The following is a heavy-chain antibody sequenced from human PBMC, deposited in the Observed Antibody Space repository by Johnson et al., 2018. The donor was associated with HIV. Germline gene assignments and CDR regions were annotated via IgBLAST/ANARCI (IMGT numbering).Heavy chain of an antibody. CDR1: GFPFSTYD. D-gene: IGHD2-15*01. CDR3: ARVSGLGAFDI. CDR2: IGTAGDT. Sequence: VQLMESGGGVVQPGGSLRLSCAASGFPFSTYDMHWVRQATGKGLEWVSAIGTAGDTYYPGSVKGRFTISRDNAKNSLYLQMNSLRAEDTAVYYCARVSGLGAFDIWGQGTMVTVSS. J-gene: IGHJ3*02. V-gene: IGHV3-13*01.